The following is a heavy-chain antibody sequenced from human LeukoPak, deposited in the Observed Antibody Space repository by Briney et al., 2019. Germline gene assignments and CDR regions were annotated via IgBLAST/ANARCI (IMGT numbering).Heavy chain of an antibody. V-gene: IGHV3-53*04. D-gene: IGHD3-22*01. CDR3: AREGSSGYYFREYYFDC. Sequence: PGGSLRLSCAASGFTVSSNYMSWVRQAPGKGLEWVSVIYSGGSTYYADSVKGRFTISRHNSKNTLYLQMNSLRAEDTAVYYCAREGSSGYYFREYYFDCWGQGTLVTVSS. J-gene: IGHJ4*02. CDR1: GFTVSSNY. CDR2: IYSGGST.